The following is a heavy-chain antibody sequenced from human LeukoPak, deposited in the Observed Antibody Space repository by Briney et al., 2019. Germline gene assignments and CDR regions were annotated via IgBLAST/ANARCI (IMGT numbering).Heavy chain of an antibody. J-gene: IGHJ3*02. Sequence: SETLSLTCAVYGGSFSDYYWSWIRQPPGKGLEWIGEINHRRSTNYNPSLKSRVTISVDTSKNQFSLRLSSVTAADTAVYYCARSAIDIYYYDSRADKDAFDMWGQGTMVTVSS. D-gene: IGHD3-22*01. CDR1: GGSFSDYY. CDR2: INHRRST. CDR3: ARSAIDIYYYDSRADKDAFDM. V-gene: IGHV4-34*01.